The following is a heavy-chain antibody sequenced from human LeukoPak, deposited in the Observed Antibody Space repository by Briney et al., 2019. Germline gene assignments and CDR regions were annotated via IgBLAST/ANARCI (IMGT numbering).Heavy chain of an antibody. J-gene: IGHJ5*02. CDR3: ARGLEWLTRRHTWFDP. CDR1: GYTFTNYA. Sequence: ASVKVSCKASGYTFTNYAISWVRQAPGQGLEWMGWISVYNGNTNYAQKLQGRVTMTTDTSTRTAYMELRSLRSDDTAVYYCARGLEWLTRRHTWFDPWGQGTLVTVSS. D-gene: IGHD3-3*01. V-gene: IGHV1-18*01. CDR2: ISVYNGNT.